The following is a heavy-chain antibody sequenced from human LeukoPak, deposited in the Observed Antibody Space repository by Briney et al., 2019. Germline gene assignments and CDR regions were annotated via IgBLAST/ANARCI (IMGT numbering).Heavy chain of an antibody. J-gene: IGHJ4*02. CDR3: ARVGAYFDSSGYYPHYFDY. Sequence: GESLKISCKGSGYSFTSYWIGWVRQMPGKGLEWMGIIYPGDSDTRYSPSFQGQVTISADKSISTAYLQWSSLKASDTAMYYCARVGAYFDSSGYYPHYFDYWGQGTLATVSS. CDR1: GYSFTSYW. D-gene: IGHD3-22*01. CDR2: IYPGDSDT. V-gene: IGHV5-51*01.